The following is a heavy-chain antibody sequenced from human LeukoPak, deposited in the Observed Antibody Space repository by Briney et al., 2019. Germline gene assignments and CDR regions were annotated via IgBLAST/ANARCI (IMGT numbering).Heavy chain of an antibody. CDR3: ATGGHVRVYDSSAYYGHY. J-gene: IGHJ4*02. CDR1: GYTFTRYY. CDR2: INPSGGST. D-gene: IGHD3-22*01. Sequence: GASVKVSCKASGYTFTRYYMHWVRQAPGQGLEWMGIINPSGGSTSYAQKFQGRVTMTRDMSTSTVYMELSSLRSEDTAVYYCATGGHVRVYDSSAYYGHYWGQGTLVTVSS. V-gene: IGHV1-46*01.